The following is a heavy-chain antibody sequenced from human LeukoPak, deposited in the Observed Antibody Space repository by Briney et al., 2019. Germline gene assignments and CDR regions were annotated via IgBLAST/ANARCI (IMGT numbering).Heavy chain of an antibody. CDR1: GFTFSSYE. CDR2: ISSSGSTI. Sequence: PGRSLRLSCAASGFTFSSYEMNWVRQAPGKGLEWVSYISSSGSTIYYADSVKGRFTISRDNAKNSLHLQMNSLRAEDTAVYYCARGAKTETTYYDILSTSEPFDYWGQGTLVTVSS. CDR3: ARGAKTETTYYDILSTSEPFDY. V-gene: IGHV3-48*03. D-gene: IGHD3-9*01. J-gene: IGHJ4*02.